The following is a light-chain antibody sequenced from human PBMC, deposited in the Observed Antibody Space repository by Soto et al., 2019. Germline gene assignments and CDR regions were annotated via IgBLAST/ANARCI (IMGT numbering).Light chain of an antibody. J-gene: IGLJ1*01. CDR3: AAWDDSLSGLYV. CDR1: SSNIGSNY. V-gene: IGLV1-47*01. CDR2: RSY. Sequence: QSVLTQPPSASGTPGQRVTISCSGSSSNIGSNYVYWYQQLPGTAPKLLIYRSYHRPSGVPDRFSASKSGTSASLAISGLRSEDEADYYCAAWDDSLSGLYVFGTGTKVTVL.